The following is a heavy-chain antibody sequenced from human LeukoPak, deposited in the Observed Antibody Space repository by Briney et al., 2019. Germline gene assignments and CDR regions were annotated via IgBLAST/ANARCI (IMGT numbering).Heavy chain of an antibody. J-gene: IGHJ4*02. CDR1: GFTVSSDY. CDR2: ISSSGST. CDR3: GRVGDGYNDNY. V-gene: IGHV3-66*01. D-gene: IGHD5-24*01. Sequence: GGSLRLSCAASGFTVSSDYMGWVRQAPEKGLEWVSLISSSGSTYYADSLKGRFTISRDNSKNTLYLQMNSLRAEDTAVYYCGRVGDGYNDNYWGQGTLVTVSS.